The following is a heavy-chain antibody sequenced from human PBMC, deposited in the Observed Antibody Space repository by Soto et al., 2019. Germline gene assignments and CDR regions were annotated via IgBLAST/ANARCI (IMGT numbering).Heavy chain of an antibody. J-gene: IGHJ3*02. CDR1: GYIFSDYG. CDR2: ISAYNGNT. V-gene: IGHV1-18*01. CDR3: ARPVTSPDHLYI. Sequence: ASVKVSCKSSGYIFSDYGITWVRQAPGQGLEWMGWISAYNGNTDYAQKFQDRLTLATDTSTSTAYMELRSLRSDDTALYYCARPVTSPDHLYIWGRGTMVTVSS.